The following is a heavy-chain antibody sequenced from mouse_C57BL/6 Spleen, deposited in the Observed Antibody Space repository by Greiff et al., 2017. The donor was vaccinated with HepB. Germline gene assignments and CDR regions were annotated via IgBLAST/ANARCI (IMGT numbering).Heavy chain of an antibody. D-gene: IGHD1-1*01. CDR2: ISDGGSYT. CDR1: GFTFSSYA. V-gene: IGHV5-4*01. CDR3: ARESYYGSSLYAMDY. J-gene: IGHJ4*01. Sequence: EVQRVESGGGLVKPGGSLKLSCAASGFTFSSYAMSWVRQTPEKRLEWVATISDGGSYTYYPDNVKGRFTISRDNAKNNLYLQMSHLKSEDTAMYYCARESYYGSSLYAMDYWGQGTSVTVSS.